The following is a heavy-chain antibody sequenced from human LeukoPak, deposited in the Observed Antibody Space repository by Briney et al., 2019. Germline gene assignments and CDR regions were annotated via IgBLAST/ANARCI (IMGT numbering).Heavy chain of an antibody. D-gene: IGHD1-7*01. CDR2: ISSSGSTI. V-gene: IGHV3-48*04. CDR1: GFTFSSYA. Sequence: GGSLRPSCAASGFTFSSYAMNWVRQAPGKGLEWVSYISSSGSTIYYADSVKGRFTISRDNAKNSLYLQMNSLRAEDTAVYYCARDSNWNYAIDYWGQGTLVTVSS. J-gene: IGHJ4*02. CDR3: ARDSNWNYAIDY.